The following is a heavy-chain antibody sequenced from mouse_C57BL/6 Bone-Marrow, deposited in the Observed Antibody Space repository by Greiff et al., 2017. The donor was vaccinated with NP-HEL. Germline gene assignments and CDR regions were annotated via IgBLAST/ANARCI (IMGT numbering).Heavy chain of an antibody. CDR3: AREGELRLKKHYYAMDY. V-gene: IGHV1-55*01. D-gene: IGHD3-2*02. CDR2: IYPGSGST. J-gene: IGHJ4*01. CDR1: GYTFTSYW. Sequence: QVQLQQPGAELVKPGASVKMSCKASGYTFTSYWITWVKQRPGQGLEWIGDIYPGSGSTNYNEKFKSKATLTVDTSSSTAYRQLSSLTSEDSAVYYCAREGELRLKKHYYAMDYWGQGTSVTVSS.